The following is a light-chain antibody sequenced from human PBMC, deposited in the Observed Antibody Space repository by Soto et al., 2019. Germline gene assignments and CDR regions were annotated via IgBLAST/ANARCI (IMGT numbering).Light chain of an antibody. CDR2: KAS. CDR3: QKYNSFIWT. Sequence: DIQMTHSPSARSASVGDRVTIICLASQSISSWLAWYQQKAGKAPKLLISKASNLDSGVPSRFSGSGSGTEFNLTISSLQPEDFATYYCQKYNSFIWTFGQGTKVDIK. J-gene: IGKJ1*01. CDR1: QSISSW. V-gene: IGKV1-5*03.